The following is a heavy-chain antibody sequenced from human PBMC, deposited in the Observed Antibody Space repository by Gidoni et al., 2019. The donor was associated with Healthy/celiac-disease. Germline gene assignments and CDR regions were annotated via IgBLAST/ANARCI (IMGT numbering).Heavy chain of an antibody. Sequence: QVQLVESGGGVVQPERSLRLSCAASVFTFSRYGINWVRQAPGKGLEWVAVISYDGSKKYYADSVKGRFTISRDNSKNTLYLQMNSLRAEDTAVYYCVRDPNDFWSGYPSYFDYWGQGTLVTVSS. CDR2: ISYDGSKK. J-gene: IGHJ4*02. D-gene: IGHD3-3*01. V-gene: IGHV3-30*03. CDR3: VRDPNDFWSGYPSYFDY. CDR1: VFTFSRYG.